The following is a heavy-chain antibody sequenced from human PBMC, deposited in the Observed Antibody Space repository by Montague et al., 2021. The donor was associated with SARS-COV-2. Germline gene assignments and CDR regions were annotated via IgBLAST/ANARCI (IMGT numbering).Heavy chain of an antibody. V-gene: IGHV2-70*01. J-gene: IGHJ3*02. Sequence: PALVKPTQTLTLTCTFSGFSLSTSGMCVSWIRQPPGKALEWLALXDWDDDKYYSTSLKTRLTISKDTSKSQVVLTMTNMDPVDTATYYCARIWGATRGDAFDIWGQGTMVTVSS. D-gene: IGHD1-26*01. CDR2: XDWDDDK. CDR1: GFSLSTSGMC. CDR3: ARIWGATRGDAFDI.